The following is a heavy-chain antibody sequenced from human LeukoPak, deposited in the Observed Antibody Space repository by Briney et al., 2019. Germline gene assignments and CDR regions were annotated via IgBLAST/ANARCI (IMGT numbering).Heavy chain of an antibody. CDR3: ARAFLEWSSAFDI. CDR2: IRSSSSYI. D-gene: IGHD3-3*01. CDR1: GFTFSSYS. V-gene: IGHV3-21*01. Sequence: GGSLRLSCAASGFTFSSYSMNWVRQAPGKGLEWVSSIRSSSSYIYYADSVKGRFTISRDNAKNSLYLQMNSLRAEDTAVYYCARAFLEWSSAFDIWGQGTMVTVSS. J-gene: IGHJ3*02.